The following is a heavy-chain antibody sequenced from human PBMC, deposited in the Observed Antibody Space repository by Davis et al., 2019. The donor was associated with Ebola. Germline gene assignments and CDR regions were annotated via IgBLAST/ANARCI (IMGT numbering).Heavy chain of an antibody. V-gene: IGHV4-39*07. Sequence: PSETLSLTCTVSGCSITTATNFWGWIRQPPGKGLQWVGTIFYNADTQYNPSLKSRVTILIDTSKNQVSLIMNSVTVADTAVFYCARGFAARPFDLWGQGTLVTVSS. CDR1: GCSITTATNF. CDR2: IFYNADT. J-gene: IGHJ3*01. D-gene: IGHD6-6*01. CDR3: ARGFAARPFDL.